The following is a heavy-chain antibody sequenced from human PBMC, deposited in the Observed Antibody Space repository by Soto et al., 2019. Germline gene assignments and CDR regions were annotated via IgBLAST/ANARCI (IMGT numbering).Heavy chain of an antibody. D-gene: IGHD3-3*01. J-gene: IGHJ6*02. CDR1: GYTFTSYD. V-gene: IGHV1-8*01. CDR3: ARIISAYDFWSGYSYYGMDV. Sequence: GASVKVSCKASGYTFTSYDINWVRQATGQGLEWMGWMNPNSGNTGYAQKFQGRVTMTRNTSISTAYMELSSLRSGDTAVYYCARIISAYDFWSGYSYYGMDVWGQGTTVTVSS. CDR2: MNPNSGNT.